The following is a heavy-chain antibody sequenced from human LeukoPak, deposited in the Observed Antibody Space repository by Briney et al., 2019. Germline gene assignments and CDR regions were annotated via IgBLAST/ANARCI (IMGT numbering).Heavy chain of an antibody. CDR3: AKGATTRSTVITYYFDN. Sequence: GGSLRLSCAASGFTFSTYAMSWLRQAPGKGLEWVSGISGSGVTTYYTDSVKGRFTISRDNAKNTLYLQIDTMRAEDTAVYYCAKGATTRSTVITYYFDNWGQGTLVTVSS. CDR2: ISGSGVTT. V-gene: IGHV3-23*01. J-gene: IGHJ4*02. D-gene: IGHD4-17*01. CDR1: GFTFSTYA.